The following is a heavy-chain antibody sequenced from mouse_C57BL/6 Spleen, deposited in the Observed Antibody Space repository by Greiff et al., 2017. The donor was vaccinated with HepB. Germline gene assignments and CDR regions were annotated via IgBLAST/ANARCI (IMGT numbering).Heavy chain of an antibody. CDR1: GYTFTDYY. CDR3: ARRGYYYGSSYEFDY. Sequence: QVHVKQSGPELVKPGASVKISCKASGYTFTDYYINWVKQRPGQGLEWIGWIYPGSGNTKYNEKFKGKATLTVDTSSSTAYMQLSSLTSEDSAVYFCARRGYYYGSSYEFDYWGQGTTLTVSS. D-gene: IGHD1-1*01. CDR2: IYPGSGNT. J-gene: IGHJ2*01. V-gene: IGHV1-84*01.